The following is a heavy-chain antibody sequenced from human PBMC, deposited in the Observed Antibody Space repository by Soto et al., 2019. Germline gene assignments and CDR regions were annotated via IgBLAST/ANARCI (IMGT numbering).Heavy chain of an antibody. V-gene: IGHV3-48*02. D-gene: IGHD2-21*02. CDR1: GVTFSSYS. Sequence: VGSLRLSCAASGVTFSSYSRNWVRQAAGKGLEWVSYISSSSSTIYYADSVKGRFTISRDNAKNSLYLQMNSLRDEDTAVYYCARDVVVTAMGDYWGQGTLVTVSS. CDR3: ARDVVVTAMGDY. CDR2: ISSSSSTI. J-gene: IGHJ4*02.